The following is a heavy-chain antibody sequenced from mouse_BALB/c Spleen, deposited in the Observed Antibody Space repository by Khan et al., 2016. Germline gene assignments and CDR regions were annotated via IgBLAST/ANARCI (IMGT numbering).Heavy chain of an antibody. Sequence: QVQLKESGAELAKPGASVKMSCKASGYTFTTYWMHWVKKRPGQGLEWIGYIDPSTGYIEYNQKFKDKATLTTDKSSTTAYMQLSSLTSEGAAIYYCARRGLNGIFVYWGQGTLVTVAS. D-gene: IGHD1-3*01. V-gene: IGHV1-7*01. J-gene: IGHJ3*01. CDR2: IDPSTGYI. CDR1: GYTFTTYW. CDR3: ARRGLNGIFVY.